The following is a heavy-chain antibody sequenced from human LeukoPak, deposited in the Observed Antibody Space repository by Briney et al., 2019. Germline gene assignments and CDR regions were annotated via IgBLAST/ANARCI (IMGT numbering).Heavy chain of an antibody. CDR2: IGTAGDT. Sequence: GGSLRLSCAASGFTFSSYDMHWVRQATGKGLEWVSAIGTAGDTYYPGSVKGRFTISRENAKNSLYLQMNSLRAGDTAVYYCARDRRRQYQLPVDSWGQGTLVTVSS. J-gene: IGHJ4*02. CDR3: ARDRRRQYQLPVDS. CDR1: GFTFSSYD. D-gene: IGHD2-2*01. V-gene: IGHV3-13*01.